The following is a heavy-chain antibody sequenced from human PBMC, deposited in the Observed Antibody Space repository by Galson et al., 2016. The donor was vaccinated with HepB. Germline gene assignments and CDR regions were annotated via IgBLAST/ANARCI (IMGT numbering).Heavy chain of an antibody. CDR3: VRDHSVVPTTAYNWFDP. Sequence: SLRLSCAASGFAFSSHWMHWVRQDLGKGLVWVSRINSDGTISNYADSVKGRFTISRDNAKNTLYLLMNSLRAEDTAVYFCVRDHSVVPTTAYNWFDPWGRGTLVTVSS. J-gene: IGHJ5*02. D-gene: IGHD4-23*01. CDR2: INSDGTIS. V-gene: IGHV3-74*01. CDR1: GFAFSSHW.